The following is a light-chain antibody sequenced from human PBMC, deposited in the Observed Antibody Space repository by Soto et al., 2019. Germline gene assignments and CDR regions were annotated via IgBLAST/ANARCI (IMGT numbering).Light chain of an antibody. CDR1: QSISSY. J-gene: IGKJ3*01. CDR2: AAS. Sequence: DIQMTQSPSSLSASVGDRVTITCRASQSISSYLNWYQQKPGKDPKVLIYAASSLQSGVPSRFSGSGSGTDFTLTISSLQPEDFATYYCQQSYSTLFTFGPGTKVDIK. V-gene: IGKV1-39*01. CDR3: QQSYSTLFT.